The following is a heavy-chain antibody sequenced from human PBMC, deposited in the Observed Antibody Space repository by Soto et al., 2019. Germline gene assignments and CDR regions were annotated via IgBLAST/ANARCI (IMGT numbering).Heavy chain of an antibody. J-gene: IGHJ4*02. D-gene: IGHD3-10*01. CDR3: ACWSVGGSGSCHY. V-gene: IGHV4-39*01. CDR2: IYYSGST. Sequence: QLQLQESGPGLVKPSETLSLTCTVSGGSISSSSYYWGWIRQPPGKGLEWIGSIYYSGSTYYNPSLKSRVTISVDTSKNQFSLKLSSVTAADTAVYYCACWSVGGSGSCHYWGQGTLVTVSS. CDR1: GGSISSSSYY.